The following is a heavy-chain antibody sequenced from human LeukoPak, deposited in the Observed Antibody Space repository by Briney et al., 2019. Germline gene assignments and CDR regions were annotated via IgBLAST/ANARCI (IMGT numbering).Heavy chain of an antibody. CDR3: ARAYNYGYHY. CDR2: INPSGGRA. J-gene: IGHJ4*02. Sequence: ASVKVSCKASGYTFTSYDINWVRQAPGQGLEWMGTINPSGGRATYAQKFQGRVTMTRDTSTSKVYMELSSLRSEDTAVYYCARAYNYGYHYWGQGTVVTVSS. D-gene: IGHD5-18*01. CDR1: GYTFTSYD. V-gene: IGHV1-46*01.